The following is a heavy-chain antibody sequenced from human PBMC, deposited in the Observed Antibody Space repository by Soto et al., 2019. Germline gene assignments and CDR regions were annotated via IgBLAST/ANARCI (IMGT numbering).Heavy chain of an antibody. CDR1: GFTFSNAW. V-gene: IGHV3-15*01. D-gene: IGHD3-10*01. CDR3: TTDRRSSPNYYGSGSYY. CDR2: IKSKTDGGTT. J-gene: IGHJ4*02. Sequence: LRLSCAASGFTFSNAWMSWVRQAPGKGLEWVGRIKSKTDGGTTDYAAPVKGRFTISRDDSKNTLYLQMNSLKTEDTAVYYCTTDRRSSPNYYGSGSYYWGQGTLVTVSS.